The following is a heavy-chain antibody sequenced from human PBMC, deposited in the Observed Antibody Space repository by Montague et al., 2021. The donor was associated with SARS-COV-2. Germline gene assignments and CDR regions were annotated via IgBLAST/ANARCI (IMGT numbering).Heavy chain of an antibody. D-gene: IGHD5-12*01. Sequence: QTLSLTCAVSGGSISSGGYSWSWIRQPPGKGLEWIGYIYRSGATYYNPSLRSRVTMSVDRSQNQFSLKLSSVTAADTAVYYCARHERQWLRLYPYYFDYWGQGTLVTGSS. CDR1: GGSISSGGYS. CDR2: IYRSGAT. CDR3: ARHERQWLRLYPYYFDY. J-gene: IGHJ4*02. V-gene: IGHV4-30-2*01.